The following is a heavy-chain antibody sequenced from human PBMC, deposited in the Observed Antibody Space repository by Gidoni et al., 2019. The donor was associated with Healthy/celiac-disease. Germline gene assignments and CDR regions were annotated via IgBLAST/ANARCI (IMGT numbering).Heavy chain of an antibody. Sequence: QVQLQESGPGLVKPSEPLSLTCTVSGGSISSYYWSWIRQPPGKGLEWIGYIYYSGSTNYNPSLKSRVTISVDTSKNQFSLKLSSVTAADTAVYYCARGWAVPYYGMDVWGQGTTVTVSS. J-gene: IGHJ6*02. V-gene: IGHV4-59*01. CDR3: ARGWAVPYYGMDV. D-gene: IGHD2-2*01. CDR1: GGSISSYY. CDR2: IYYSGST.